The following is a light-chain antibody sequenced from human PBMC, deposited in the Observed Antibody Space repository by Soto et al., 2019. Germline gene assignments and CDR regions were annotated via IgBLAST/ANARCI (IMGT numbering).Light chain of an antibody. J-gene: IGKJ5*01. V-gene: IGKV3-15*01. CDR1: QSVRSD. CDR3: QQYNNWPPIT. CDR2: GAS. Sequence: EIVMTQSPATLSLSPGERATLSCRASQSVRSDLAWYQQKPGQAPRLLIYGASTRATGIPGRFSGSGSGTDFTLTISSLQSEDSAVYYCQQYNNWPPITFGQGTRLEIK.